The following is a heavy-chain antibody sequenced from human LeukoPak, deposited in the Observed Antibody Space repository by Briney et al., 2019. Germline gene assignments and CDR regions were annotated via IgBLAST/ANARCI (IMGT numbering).Heavy chain of an antibody. Sequence: PSETLSLTCTVSGGSITTYYWSRIRQPAGKGLEWLGRIYGSGSTNYNPSLRSRVTMSVDTSKNQFSLKLTSVTAADTAVYYCARGSVAGTRGLSEFDYWGQGTLVTVSS. CDR3: ARGSVAGTRGLSEFDY. V-gene: IGHV4-4*07. J-gene: IGHJ4*02. CDR2: IYGSGST. D-gene: IGHD6-19*01. CDR1: GGSITTYY.